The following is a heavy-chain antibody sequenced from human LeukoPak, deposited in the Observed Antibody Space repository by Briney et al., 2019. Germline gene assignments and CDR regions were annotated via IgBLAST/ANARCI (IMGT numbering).Heavy chain of an antibody. CDR3: ARHPSNRIAAAGDY. V-gene: IGHV4-39*01. J-gene: IGHJ4*02. CDR2: IYYSGST. D-gene: IGHD6-13*01. CDR1: GGSISSSSYY. Sequence: SETLSLTCTVCGGSISSSSYYWGWIRQPRGKGGEGIGSIYYSGSTYYTPSLKSRVTISVDTSKNQFSLKLSSVPAADTAVYYCARHPSNRIAAAGDYWGQGTLVTVSS.